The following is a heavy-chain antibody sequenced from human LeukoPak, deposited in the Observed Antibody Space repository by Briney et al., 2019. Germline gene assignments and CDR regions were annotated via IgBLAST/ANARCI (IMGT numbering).Heavy chain of an antibody. CDR3: ARVEGNSRGPFDY. J-gene: IGHJ4*02. CDR2: ISSNGGST. CDR1: GFTFSSYA. Sequence: GGSLRLSCAASGFTFSSYAMSWVRQAPGKGLEWVSAISSNGGSTYYANSVKGRFTISRDNSKNTLYLQMGSLRAEDMAVYYCARVEGNSRGPFDYWGQGTLVTVSS. D-gene: IGHD2-21*01. V-gene: IGHV3-64*01.